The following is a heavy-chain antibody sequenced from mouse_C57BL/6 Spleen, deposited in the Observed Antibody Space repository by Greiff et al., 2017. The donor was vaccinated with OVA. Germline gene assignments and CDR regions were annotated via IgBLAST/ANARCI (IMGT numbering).Heavy chain of an antibody. D-gene: IGHD2-3*01. CDR1: GFTFSDYY. J-gene: IGHJ4*01. CDR3: ARHGGDGYFLYAMDY. V-gene: IGHV5-12*01. Sequence: EVKVEESGGGLVQPGGSLKLSCAASGFTFSDYYMYWVRQTPEKRLEWVAYISNGGGSTYYPDTVKGRFTISSDNAKNTLYLQMSRLKSEGTAMYYCARHGGDGYFLYAMDYWGQGTSVTVSS. CDR2: ISNGGGST.